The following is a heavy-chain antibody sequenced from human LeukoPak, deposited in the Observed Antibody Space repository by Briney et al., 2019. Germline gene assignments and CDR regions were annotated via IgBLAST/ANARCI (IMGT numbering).Heavy chain of an antibody. CDR2: INPNSGGT. Sequence: GASVTVSCKASGYTFAGYYMHWVRQAPGQGLEWMGWINPNSGGTNYAQKFQGRVTMTRDTSISTAYMELSRLRSDDTAVYYCAKDRSVIRAFDIWGQGTMVTVSS. CDR3: AKDRSVIRAFDI. CDR1: GYTFAGYY. D-gene: IGHD3-10*01. J-gene: IGHJ3*02. V-gene: IGHV1-2*02.